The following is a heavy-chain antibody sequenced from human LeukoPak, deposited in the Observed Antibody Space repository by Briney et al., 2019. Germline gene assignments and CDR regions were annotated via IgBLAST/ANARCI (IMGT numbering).Heavy chain of an antibody. Sequence: GGSLRLSCAASGFTFSSYAMSWVRQAPGKGLEWVSAISGSGGSTYYADSVKGRFTISRDNSKSTLYLHMNSLRVGDTAVYFCAKLGFLTGSFDSWGQGTLVSVSS. J-gene: IGHJ4*02. CDR1: GFTFSSYA. CDR2: ISGSGGST. D-gene: IGHD3-9*01. CDR3: AKLGFLTGSFDS. V-gene: IGHV3-23*01.